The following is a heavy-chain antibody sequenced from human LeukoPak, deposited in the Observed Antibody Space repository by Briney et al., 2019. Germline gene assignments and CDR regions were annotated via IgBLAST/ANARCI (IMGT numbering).Heavy chain of an antibody. CDR2: IDPSDSYT. V-gene: IGHV5-10-1*01. CDR3: ARHDGSCYRSGDCFPIDY. D-gene: IGHD2-21*02. Sequence: GESLKISCKGSGYSFTSYWISWVRQMPGKGLEWMGRIDPSDSYTNYSPSFQGHVTISADKSISTAYLQWSSLKASDTAMYYCARHDGSCYRSGDCFPIDYWGQGTLVTVSS. CDR1: GYSFTSYW. J-gene: IGHJ4*02.